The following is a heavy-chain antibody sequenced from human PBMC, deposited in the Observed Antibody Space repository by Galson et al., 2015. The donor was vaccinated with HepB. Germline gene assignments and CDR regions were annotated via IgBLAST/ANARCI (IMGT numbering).Heavy chain of an antibody. J-gene: IGHJ4*02. CDR1: GYTFTSYG. CDR2: ISAYNGNT. Sequence: SVKVSCKASGYTFTSYGISWVRQAPGQGLEWMGWISAYNGNTNYAQKLQGRVTMTTDTSTSTAYMEPRSLRSDDTAVYYCARDHSGSYYETGDYWGQGTLVTVSS. V-gene: IGHV1-18*01. CDR3: ARDHSGSYYETGDY. D-gene: IGHD1-26*01.